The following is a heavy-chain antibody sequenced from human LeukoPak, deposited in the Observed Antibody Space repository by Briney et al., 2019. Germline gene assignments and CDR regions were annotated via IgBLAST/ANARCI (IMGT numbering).Heavy chain of an antibody. J-gene: IGHJ4*02. V-gene: IGHV4-4*07. CDR2: IYTSGST. CDR1: GGSICSYY. D-gene: IGHD4-17*01. Sequence: PPETLSLTCTVSGGSICSYYWSWIRQPAGKGLEWIGRIYTSGSTNYNPSLKSRVTISVDKSKNQFSLKLSSVTAADTAVYYCARDRGYGDYEYYFDYWGQGTLVTVSS. CDR3: ARDRGYGDYEYYFDY.